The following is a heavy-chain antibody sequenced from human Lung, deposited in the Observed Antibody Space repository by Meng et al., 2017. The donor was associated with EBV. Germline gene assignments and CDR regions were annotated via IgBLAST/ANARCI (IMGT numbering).Heavy chain of an antibody. V-gene: IGHV4-30-4*01. CDR2: IYYSGRT. Sequence: QRPLKGSGPGLVKPSQTLSLTCAVSGGSISRGGYYWSWIRQSPGKGLEWIGHIYYSGRTYYNPSLKSRVTISADTSKNQFSLKLSSVTAADTAVYYCARAPYGSGVDYWGQGTLVTVSS. J-gene: IGHJ4*02. CDR3: ARAPYGSGVDY. CDR1: GGSISRGGYY. D-gene: IGHD3-10*01.